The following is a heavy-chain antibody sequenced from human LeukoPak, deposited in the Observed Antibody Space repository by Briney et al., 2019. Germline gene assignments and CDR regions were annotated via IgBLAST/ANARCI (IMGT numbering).Heavy chain of an antibody. V-gene: IGHV4-59*12. D-gene: IGHD3-3*01. CDR2: IYYSGST. CDR1: GGSISSYY. Sequence: SETLSLTCTVSGGSISSYYWSWIRQPPGKGLEWIGYIYYSGSTNYNPSLKSRVTISVDTSKNQFSLKLSSVTAADTAVYYCARDRRITIFGDNYYGMDVWGQGTTVTVSS. J-gene: IGHJ6*02. CDR3: ARDRRITIFGDNYYGMDV.